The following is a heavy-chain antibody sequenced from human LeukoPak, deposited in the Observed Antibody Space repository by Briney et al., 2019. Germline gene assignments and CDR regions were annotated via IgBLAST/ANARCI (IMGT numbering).Heavy chain of an antibody. V-gene: IGHV4-59*01. CDR1: GGSIDNYY. Sequence: PWESLTLTCTASGGSIDNYYWSWLRQPPGKGLEWLGYIYYCGRTEYHPSLKSRVTISLHTSKHQFSLNVTSVTGADRALYYCARVYQSAEYYFDYWGEGNLVSGSS. D-gene: IGHD2-2*01. J-gene: IGHJ4*02. CDR2: IYYCGRT. CDR3: ARVYQSAEYYFDY.